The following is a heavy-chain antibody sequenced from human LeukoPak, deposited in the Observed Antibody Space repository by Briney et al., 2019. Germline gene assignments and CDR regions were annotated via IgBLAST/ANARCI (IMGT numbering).Heavy chain of an antibody. D-gene: IGHD6-13*01. CDR1: GFTVSSIF. Sequence: GGSLRLSCAASGFTVSSIFMSWVRQAPGKGLEWVANIKEDGSEKYYVDSVKGRFTISRDNAKNSLYLQMNRLRAEDTAIYYCARAYSSNWYDAFDLWGQGTMVTVSS. CDR3: ARAYSSNWYDAFDL. CDR2: IKEDGSEK. V-gene: IGHV3-7*01. J-gene: IGHJ3*01.